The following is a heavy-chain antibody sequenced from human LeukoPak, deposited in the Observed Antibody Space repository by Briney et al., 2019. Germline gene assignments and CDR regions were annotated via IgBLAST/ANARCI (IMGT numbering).Heavy chain of an antibody. J-gene: IGHJ4*02. CDR2: ISGGGYNT. CDR3: AKDRSSWYYPFDY. CDR1: GFTFSSYA. D-gene: IGHD6-13*01. V-gene: IGHV3-23*01. Sequence: GGSLRLSCAASGFTFSSYALSWVRQAPGKGLEWVSVISGGGYNTYYADSVKGRFTISRDNPKNTLYLQMNGLRAEDTAVYYCAKDRSSWYYPFDYWGQGTLVTVSS.